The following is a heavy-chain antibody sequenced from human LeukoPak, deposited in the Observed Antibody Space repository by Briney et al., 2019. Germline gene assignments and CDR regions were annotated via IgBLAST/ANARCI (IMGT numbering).Heavy chain of an antibody. J-gene: IGHJ4*02. Sequence: ASVKVSCKASGYTFTGHYMHWVRQAPGQGREWMGRINPNSGDTNYAQKFQGRVTMTRYTSISTAYMQLSRLRSDDTAVYYCARDSSGFLEWSDYWGQGTLVTVSS. D-gene: IGHD3-3*01. CDR3: ARDSSGFLEWSDY. CDR2: INPNSGDT. CDR1: GYTFTGHY. V-gene: IGHV1-2*06.